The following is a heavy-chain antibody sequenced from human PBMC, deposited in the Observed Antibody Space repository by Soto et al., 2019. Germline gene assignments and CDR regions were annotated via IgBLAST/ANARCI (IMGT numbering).Heavy chain of an antibody. CDR3: ARDPAYGDYVFDP. CDR2: IIPIFGTA. D-gene: IGHD4-17*01. CDR1: GGTFSSYA. V-gene: IGHV1-69*13. Sequence: ASVKVSCKASGGTFSSYAISWVRQAPGQGLEWMGGIIPIFGTANYAQKFQGRVTITADESTSTAYMELSSLRSEDTAVYYCARDPAYGDYVFDPWGQGTLVTVSS. J-gene: IGHJ5*02.